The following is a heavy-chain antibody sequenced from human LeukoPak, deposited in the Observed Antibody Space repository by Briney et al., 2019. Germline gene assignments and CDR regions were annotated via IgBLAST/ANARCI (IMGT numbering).Heavy chain of an antibody. V-gene: IGHV3-21*01. CDR1: GFTFSSYS. D-gene: IGHD6-19*01. CDR2: ITSSSSYI. Sequence: GGSLRLSCAASGFTFSSYSMNWVRQAPGKGLEWVSSITSSSSYIYYADSVKGRFTISRDNAKNSLYLQMNSLRAEDTVVYYCARVKGLAIDYWGQGTLVTVSS. CDR3: ARVKGLAIDY. J-gene: IGHJ4*02.